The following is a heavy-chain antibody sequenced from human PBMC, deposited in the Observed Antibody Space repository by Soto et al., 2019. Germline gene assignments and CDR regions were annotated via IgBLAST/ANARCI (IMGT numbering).Heavy chain of an antibody. V-gene: IGHV1-2*04. Sequence: ASVKVSCKTSGYSFTSYGIAWVRQAPGQGLEWVAWISPYSDNTNYAQKFQGWVTMTRDTSISTAYMELSRLRSDDTAVYYCARAIAAAGYNWFDPWGQGTLVTVSS. J-gene: IGHJ5*02. CDR1: GYSFTSYG. CDR3: ARAIAAAGYNWFDP. CDR2: ISPYSDNT. D-gene: IGHD6-13*01.